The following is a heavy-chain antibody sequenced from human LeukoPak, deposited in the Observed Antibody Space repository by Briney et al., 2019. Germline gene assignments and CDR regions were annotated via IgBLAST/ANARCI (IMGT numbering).Heavy chain of an antibody. CDR2: IYSGGST. D-gene: IGHD3-9*01. CDR1: GFTFSSYA. V-gene: IGHV3-53*01. Sequence: GGSLTLTCAASGFTFSSYAMSWVRQAPGKGLEWVSVIYSGGSTYYPDSVKGRFTISRDNTKNTLYLQMNSLRAEDTAVYYCARDRLHYDSLTGYPADWGQGRVVSVSS. J-gene: IGHJ4*02. CDR3: ARDRLHYDSLTGYPAD.